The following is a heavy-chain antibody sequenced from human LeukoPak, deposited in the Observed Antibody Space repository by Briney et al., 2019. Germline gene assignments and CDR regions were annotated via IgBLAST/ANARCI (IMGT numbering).Heavy chain of an antibody. D-gene: IGHD3-10*01. CDR3: ARLGGAMVRGRAFDI. CDR1: GGSISSYY. V-gene: IGHV4-59*01. Sequence: SETLSLTCTVFGGSISSYYWSWIRQPPGKGLEWIGYIYYSGSTNYNPSLKSRVTISVDTSKNQFSLKLSSVTAADTAVYYCARLGGAMVRGRAFDIWGQGTMVTVSS. J-gene: IGHJ3*02. CDR2: IYYSGST.